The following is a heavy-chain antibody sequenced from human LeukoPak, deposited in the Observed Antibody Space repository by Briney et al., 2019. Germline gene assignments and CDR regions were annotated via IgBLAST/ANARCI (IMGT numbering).Heavy chain of an antibody. V-gene: IGHV4-39*07. CDR1: GASISSQNYY. D-gene: IGHD3-22*01. CDR3: VETPSDYYDSSGYLR. CDR2: IHHSDGT. J-gene: IGHJ1*01. Sequence: SETLSLTCTVSGASISSQNYYWGWDRQPPGQGLVWIVNIHHSDGTYHNPSLKSRITISVDTSKNQFSLKLISVTAADTAVYYCVETPSDYYDSSGYLRWGQGTLVTVSS.